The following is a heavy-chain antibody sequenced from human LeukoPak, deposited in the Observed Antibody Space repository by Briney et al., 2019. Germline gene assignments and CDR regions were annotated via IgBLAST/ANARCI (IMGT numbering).Heavy chain of an antibody. CDR1: GFTFRRYW. CDR3: ARDDAGYSYDPRGWFDP. Sequence: GGSLSLSCAASGFTFRRYWMHWVRQAPGKGLVWVSRINSDGSSTSYADSVKGRFTISRDNAKNTLYLQMNSLRAEDTAVYYCARDDAGYSYDPRGWFDPWGQGTLVTVSS. J-gene: IGHJ5*02. V-gene: IGHV3-74*01. D-gene: IGHD5-18*01. CDR2: INSDGSST.